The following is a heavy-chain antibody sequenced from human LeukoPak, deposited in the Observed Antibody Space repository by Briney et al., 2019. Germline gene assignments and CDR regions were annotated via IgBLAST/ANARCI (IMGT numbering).Heavy chain of an antibody. V-gene: IGHV4-59*01. CDR1: GGSISSYY. D-gene: IGHD3-3*01. CDR3: ASSTDLRWFDP. CDR2: IYYSGST. J-gene: IGHJ5*02. Sequence: SETLSLTCTVSGGSISSYYWSWIRQPPGKGLEWIGYIYYSGSTNYNPSLKSRVTISVDTSKNQFSLKLSSVTAADTAVYYCASSTDLRWFDPWGQGTLVTVSS.